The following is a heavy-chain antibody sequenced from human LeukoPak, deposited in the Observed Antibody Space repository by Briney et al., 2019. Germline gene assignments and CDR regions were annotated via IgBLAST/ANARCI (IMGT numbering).Heavy chain of an antibody. CDR2: ISGSAHKI. D-gene: IGHD5-18*01. J-gene: IGHJ4*02. CDR1: GITFSNYA. CDR3: AGRRTGYSSGYGH. Sequence: GGSLRLSCVASGITFSNYAVSWVRQAPEKGLDWVSVISGSAHKIRYADSVKGRFTISKDNSENIVYLQMNNLRVEDTAVYYCAGRRTGYSSGYGHWGQGTLVTVSS. V-gene: IGHV3-23*01.